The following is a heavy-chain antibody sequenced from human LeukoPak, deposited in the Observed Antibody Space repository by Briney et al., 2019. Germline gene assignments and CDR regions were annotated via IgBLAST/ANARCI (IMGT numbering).Heavy chain of an antibody. D-gene: IGHD2-15*01. J-gene: IGHJ6*03. V-gene: IGHV3-23*01. CDR3: AKGPTPFYYMDV. CDR2: ISGSGGST. Sequence: QPGGTLRLSCAASGFTFSSYGMSWVRQAPGKGLEWVSAISGSGGSTYYADSVKGRFTISRDNSKNTLYLQMNSLRAEDTAVYYCAKGPTPFYYMDVWGKGTTVTISS. CDR1: GFTFSSYG.